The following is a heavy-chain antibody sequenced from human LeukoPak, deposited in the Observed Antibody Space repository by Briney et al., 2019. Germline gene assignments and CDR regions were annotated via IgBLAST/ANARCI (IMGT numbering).Heavy chain of an antibody. CDR3: ARDSLGGDAFDI. J-gene: IGHJ3*02. Sequence: GGSLRLSCAASGFTFSSYSMNWVRQAPGKGLEWVSSISSSSSYIYYADSVKGRFTISRDNAKNSLYLPMHSLRAEDTAVYYCARDSLGGDAFDIWGQGTMVTVSS. V-gene: IGHV3-21*01. CDR2: ISSSSSYI. CDR1: GFTFSSYS.